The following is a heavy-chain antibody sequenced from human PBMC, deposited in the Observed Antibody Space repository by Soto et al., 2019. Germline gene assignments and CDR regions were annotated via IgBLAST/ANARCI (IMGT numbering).Heavy chain of an antibody. CDR2: IKQDGSEK. J-gene: IGHJ3*02. D-gene: IGHD2-15*01. CDR1: GFTFSSYW. V-gene: IGHV3-7*05. CDR3: ALNQGYCSGGSCYSMGAFDI. Sequence: GGSLRLSCAASGFTFSSYWMSWVRQAPGKGLEWVANIKQDGSEKYYVDSVKGRFTISRDNAKNSLYLQMNSLRAEDTAVYYCALNQGYCSGGSCYSMGAFDIWGQGTMVTVSS.